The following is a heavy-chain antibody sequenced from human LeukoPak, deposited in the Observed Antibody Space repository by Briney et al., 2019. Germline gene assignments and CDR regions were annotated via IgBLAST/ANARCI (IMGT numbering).Heavy chain of an antibody. D-gene: IGHD3-10*01. CDR3: ARGVRVPRAFHI. V-gene: IGHV4-34*01. CDR2: INHSGST. CDR1: GGSFSGYY. Sequence: PSETLSLTCAVYGGSFSGYYWIWIRQPPGKGLEWIGEINHSGSTNYNPSLKSRVTISVDTSKNQFSLKLSSVTAADTAVYYCARGVRVPRAFHIWGQGTMVTVSS. J-gene: IGHJ3*02.